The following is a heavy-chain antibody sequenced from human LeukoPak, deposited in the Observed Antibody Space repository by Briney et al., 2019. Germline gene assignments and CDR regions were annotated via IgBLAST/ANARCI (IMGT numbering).Heavy chain of an antibody. J-gene: IGHJ4*02. CDR3: ASLDSSWSFDY. CDR2: IYYSGST. CDR1: GGSISSYY. D-gene: IGHD6-13*01. V-gene: IGHV4-59*01. Sequence: PSQTLSLTCTVSGGSISSYYWSWIRQPPGKGLEWIGYIYYSGSTNYNPSLKSRVTISVDTSKNQFSLKLSSVTAADTAVYYCASLDSSWSFDYWGQGALVTVSS.